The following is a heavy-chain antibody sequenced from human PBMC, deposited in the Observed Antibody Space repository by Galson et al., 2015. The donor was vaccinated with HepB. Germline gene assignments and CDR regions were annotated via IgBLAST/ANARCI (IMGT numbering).Heavy chain of an antibody. CDR1: GFTFSSYG. D-gene: IGHD2-2*01. CDR3: ARDVLRPRGVGYCSSTSCLVYYYYYGMDV. V-gene: IGHV3-33*01. Sequence: SLRLSCAASGFTFSSYGMHWVRQAPGKGLEWVAVIWYDGSNKYYADSVKGRFTISRGNSKNTLYLQMNSLRAEDTAVYYCARDVLRPRGVGYCSSTSCLVYYYYYGMDVWGQGTTVTVSS. CDR2: IWYDGSNK. J-gene: IGHJ6*02.